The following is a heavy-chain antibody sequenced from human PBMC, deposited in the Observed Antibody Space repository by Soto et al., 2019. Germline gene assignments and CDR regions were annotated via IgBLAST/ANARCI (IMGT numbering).Heavy chain of an antibody. Sequence: QVLLVQSGPEVQRPGASAMLSCQASGYTFTSFGLGWLRQAPGQGLEWVGRISALTGSMKFAPRFQGRIDLTIDRQSKTGNLELRSLTPDDTGVYCCASDGWSMDTWNDAHFDYWGRGALVTVSP. CDR3: ASDGWSMDTWNDAHFDY. J-gene: IGHJ4*02. D-gene: IGHD1-1*01. V-gene: IGHV1-18*01. CDR2: ISALTGSM. CDR1: GYTFTSFG.